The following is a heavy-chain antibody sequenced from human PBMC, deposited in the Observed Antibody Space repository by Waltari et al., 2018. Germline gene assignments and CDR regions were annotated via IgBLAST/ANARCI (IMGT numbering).Heavy chain of an antibody. CDR3: ARLTLDYGGNSGWFDP. J-gene: IGHJ5*02. Sequence: EVQLVQSGAEVKKPGESLKISCKGSGYSFTSYWNGWVGQMPGKGLEWMGIIYPGDSDTRYSPSFQGQVTISADKSISTAYLQWSSLKVSDTAMYYCARLTLDYGGNSGWFDPWGQGTLVTVSS. V-gene: IGHV5-51*03. CDR2: IYPGDSDT. D-gene: IGHD4-17*01. CDR1: GYSFTSYW.